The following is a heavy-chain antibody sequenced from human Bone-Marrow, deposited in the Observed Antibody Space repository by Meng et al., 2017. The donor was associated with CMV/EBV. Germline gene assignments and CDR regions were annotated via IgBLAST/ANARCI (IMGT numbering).Heavy chain of an antibody. CDR1: GGSISSSSYY. CDR3: ARDSHNWNDYYYYGMDV. D-gene: IGHD1-20*01. V-gene: IGHV4-39*07. CDR2: IYYSGST. J-gene: IGHJ6*02. Sequence: SETLSLTCTVSGGSISSSSYYWGWIRQPPGKGLEWIGSIYYSGSTYYNPSLKSRVTISVDTSKNQFSLKLSSVTAADTAVYYCARDSHNWNDYYYYGMDVCGQGTTVTVSS.